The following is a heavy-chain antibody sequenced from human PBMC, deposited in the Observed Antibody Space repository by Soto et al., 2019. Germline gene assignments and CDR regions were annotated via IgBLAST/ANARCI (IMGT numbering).Heavy chain of an antibody. CDR1: GFTFSSYA. V-gene: IGHV3-23*01. J-gene: IGHJ4*02. CDR3: AKATYYYDSSGYFPFDY. Sequence: GGSLRLSCAASGFTFSSYAMSWVRQAPGKGLEWVSTISGSGGSTYYADSVKGRFTISRDNSKNTLYLQMNSLRAEDTAVYYCAKATYYYDSSGYFPFDYWGQGALVTVSS. CDR2: ISGSGGST. D-gene: IGHD3-22*01.